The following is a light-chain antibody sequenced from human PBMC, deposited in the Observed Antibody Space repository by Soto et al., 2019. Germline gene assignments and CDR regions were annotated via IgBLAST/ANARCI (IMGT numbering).Light chain of an antibody. J-gene: IGKJ5*01. CDR2: GAS. Sequence: EIVMTQSTGTLSVSPGERATLSCRASQSVSGNLAWYQQKPGQAPRLLIYGASTRATGIPARFSGSGSGTEFTLTISSLQSEDFAVYYCQQYNNWPPITFDQGTRLEIK. V-gene: IGKV3-15*01. CDR3: QQYNNWPPIT. CDR1: QSVSGN.